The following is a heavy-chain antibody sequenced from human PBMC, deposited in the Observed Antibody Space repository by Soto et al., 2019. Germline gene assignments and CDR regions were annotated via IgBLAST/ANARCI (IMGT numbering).Heavy chain of an antibody. CDR3: ARDSPPSDY. CDR2: INPSGGST. CDR1: VYTFTSSY. Sequence: GASVKVSCKASVYTFTSSYIHWVRQAPGQGLEWMGIINPSGGSTSYAQKFQGRVTITRDTSTNTAYMELSSLSSDDTAVYYCARDSPPSDYWGQGTLVTVSS. J-gene: IGHJ4*02. V-gene: IGHV1-46*01.